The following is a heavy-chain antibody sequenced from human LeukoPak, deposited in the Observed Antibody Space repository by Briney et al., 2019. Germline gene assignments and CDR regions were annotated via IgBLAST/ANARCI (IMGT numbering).Heavy chain of an antibody. J-gene: IGHJ4*02. CDR1: GYTFTSYG. Sequence: ASVKVSCKASGYTFTSYGISWVRQAPGQGLEWMGWISAYNGNTNYAQKFQGRVTMTRDTSTSTVYMELSSLRSEDTAVYYCAREVAAAGLDYWGQGTLVTVSS. V-gene: IGHV1-18*01. D-gene: IGHD6-13*01. CDR2: ISAYNGNT. CDR3: AREVAAAGLDY.